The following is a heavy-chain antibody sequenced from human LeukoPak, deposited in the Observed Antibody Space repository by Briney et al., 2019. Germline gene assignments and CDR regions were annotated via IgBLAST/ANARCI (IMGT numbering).Heavy chain of an antibody. D-gene: IGHD1-1*01. Sequence: PGRSLRLSCAASGFTFDDYAMHWVRQAPGKGLEWVSYISSSGSTIYYADSVKGRFTISRDNAKNSLYLQMNSLRAEDTAVYYCARNDVSWYYYGMDVWGKGTTVTVSS. V-gene: IGHV3-48*03. CDR1: GFTFDDYA. CDR2: ISSSGSTI. J-gene: IGHJ6*04. CDR3: ARNDVSWYYYGMDV.